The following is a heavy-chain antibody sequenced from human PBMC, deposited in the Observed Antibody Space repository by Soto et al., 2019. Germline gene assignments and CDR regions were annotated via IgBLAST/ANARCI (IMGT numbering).Heavy chain of an antibody. D-gene: IGHD3-22*01. CDR3: AKDRDDSDGYYSAQYFQH. Sequence: GGSLILSCGASGFTFSSYWMHWVRQAPGKGLEWVSSISTTGGSTYYADSVKGRFTISSDNTKNTLYLQMNSLRAEDTAVYYCAKDRDDSDGYYSAQYFQHWGQGTLVTVSS. V-gene: IGHV3-23*01. CDR1: GFTFSSYW. CDR2: ISTTGGST. J-gene: IGHJ1*01.